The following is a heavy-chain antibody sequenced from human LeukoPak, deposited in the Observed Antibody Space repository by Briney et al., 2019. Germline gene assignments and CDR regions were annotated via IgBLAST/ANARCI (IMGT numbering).Heavy chain of an antibody. CDR2: IYYSGST. Sequence: PSETLSLTCTVSGGSISTYYWSWIRQPPGEELEWIGYIYYSGSTSYNPSLKSRVTISVDTSKSQFSLNLSSVTAADTAVYYCARQGARGYSSYWFDPWGQGTLVTVSS. J-gene: IGHJ5*02. D-gene: IGHD6-6*01. CDR1: GGSISTYY. CDR3: ARQGARGYSSYWFDP. V-gene: IGHV4-59*08.